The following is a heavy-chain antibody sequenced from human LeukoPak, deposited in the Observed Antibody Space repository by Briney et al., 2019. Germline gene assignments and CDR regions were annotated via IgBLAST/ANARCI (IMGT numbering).Heavy chain of an antibody. J-gene: IGHJ4*02. Sequence: SQTLSLTCTVSGGSISSGGYYWSWIRQHPGKGLEWIGYIYYSGSTYYNPSPKSRVTISADTSKNQFSLKLSSVTAADTAVYYCARGETGFGELLPNYFDYWGQGTLVTVSS. CDR2: IYYSGST. CDR1: GGSISSGGYY. D-gene: IGHD3-10*01. V-gene: IGHV4-31*03. CDR3: ARGETGFGELLPNYFDY.